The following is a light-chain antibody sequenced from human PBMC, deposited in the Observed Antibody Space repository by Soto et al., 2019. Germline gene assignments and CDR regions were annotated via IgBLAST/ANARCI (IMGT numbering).Light chain of an antibody. CDR3: QQYNNWPLT. J-gene: IGKJ4*01. CDR1: QSISNN. Sequence: ETVMTQSPATLSVSPGERATLSCRAGQSISNNLAWYQQNPGQAPRLLIYGATTWATGIPSRFSGSGSGTEFTLTISSLQSEDFAVYYCQQYNNWPLTVGGGTKVEIK. V-gene: IGKV3-15*01. CDR2: GAT.